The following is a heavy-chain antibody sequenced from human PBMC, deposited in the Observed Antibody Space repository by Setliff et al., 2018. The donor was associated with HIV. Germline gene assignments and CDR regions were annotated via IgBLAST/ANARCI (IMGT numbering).Heavy chain of an antibody. CDR1: GVSISSDDYF. Sequence: SETLSLTCTVSGVSISSDDYFWTWIRQPAGKGLEWIGRIYIRGGTSYSPSLKSRATISLDTSKNQFSLMLTSVTAADAAVYYCARAKDGYNRRHYFYFMDVWGKGTTVTVSS. CDR2: IYIRGGT. J-gene: IGHJ6*03. V-gene: IGHV4-61*02. D-gene: IGHD5-12*01. CDR3: ARAKDGYNRRHYFYFMDV.